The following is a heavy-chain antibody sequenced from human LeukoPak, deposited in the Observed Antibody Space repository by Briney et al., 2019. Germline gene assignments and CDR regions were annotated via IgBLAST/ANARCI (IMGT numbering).Heavy chain of an antibody. V-gene: IGHV3-30-3*01. D-gene: IGHD3-10*01. Sequence: GRSLRLSCAASGFTFSSYAMYWVRQAPGKGLEWVAVISYDGSNKYYADSVKGRFTISRDNSKNTLYLQMNSLRAEDTAVYYCARDRFGYWGQGTLVTVSS. CDR2: ISYDGSNK. CDR3: ARDRFGY. J-gene: IGHJ4*02. CDR1: GFTFSSYA.